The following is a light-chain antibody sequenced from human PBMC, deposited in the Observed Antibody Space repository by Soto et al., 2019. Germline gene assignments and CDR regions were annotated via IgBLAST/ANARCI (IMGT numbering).Light chain of an antibody. CDR3: QQYNDWPLT. CDR2: GAF. Sequence: EFVFTQSPATLSLSPGERATLSCRASQSVSSNLAWYQQKPGQAPSLLIYGAFTRDTGIPARFSGTGAGTEFTLTISSLQSEDFALYYCQQYNDWPLTFGQGTKVDIK. J-gene: IGKJ1*01. CDR1: QSVSSN. V-gene: IGKV3D-15*01.